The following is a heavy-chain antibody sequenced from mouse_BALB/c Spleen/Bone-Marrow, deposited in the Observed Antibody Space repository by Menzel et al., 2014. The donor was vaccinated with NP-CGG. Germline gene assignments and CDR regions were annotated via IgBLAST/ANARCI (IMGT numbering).Heavy chain of an antibody. J-gene: IGHJ3*01. CDR2: ITPSTGYI. CDR3: ARPRFAY. CDR1: GYTFTSYW. V-gene: IGHV1-7*01. Sequence: QVQLQQSGAELAKPGASVKMSCKASGYTFTSYWMHWIKQRPGQGLEWIGYITPSTGYIEYNQKSKDKATLTADKSSSTAYMQLSSLTSEDSAVYYCARPRFAYWGQGTLVTVSA.